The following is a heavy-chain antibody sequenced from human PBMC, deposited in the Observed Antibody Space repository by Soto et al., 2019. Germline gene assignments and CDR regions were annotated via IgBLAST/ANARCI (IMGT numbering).Heavy chain of an antibody. J-gene: IGHJ5*02. Sequence: QVQLVQSGAEVKKPGSSVKVSCKPFGGTLSSYAITWMRQAPGQGLEWMGGIIPFSGAANYAQKFQGRVTITADESTNTAHMDLSSLRSEDTAVYFCARVWVTTVTAWFDLWGQGTLVTVSS. CDR2: IIPFSGAA. CDR3: ARVWVTTVTAWFDL. D-gene: IGHD4-17*01. CDR1: GGTLSSYA. V-gene: IGHV1-69*01.